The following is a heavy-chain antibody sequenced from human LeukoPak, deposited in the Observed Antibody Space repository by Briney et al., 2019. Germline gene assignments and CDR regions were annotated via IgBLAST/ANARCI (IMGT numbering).Heavy chain of an antibody. CDR1: GFTFSSYS. J-gene: IGHJ4*02. CDR3: ARGADGSGYDSYY. Sequence: GGSLRLSCAASGFTFSSYSMNWVRQAPGKGLEWVSSISSSSYIYYADSVKGRFTISRDNAKNSLYLQMNSLRAEDTAVYYCARGADGSGYDSYYWGQGTLVTVSS. CDR2: ISSSSYI. D-gene: IGHD5-12*01. V-gene: IGHV3-21*01.